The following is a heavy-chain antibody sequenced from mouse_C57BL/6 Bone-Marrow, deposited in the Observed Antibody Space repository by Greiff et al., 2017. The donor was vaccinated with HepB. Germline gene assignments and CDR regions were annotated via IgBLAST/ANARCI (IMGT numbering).Heavy chain of an antibody. CDR2: IDPSDSYT. CDR1: GYTFTSYW. CDR3: ARFGRGYAMDY. J-gene: IGHJ4*01. Sequence: VKLQQPGAELVMPGASVKLSCKASGYTFTSYWMHWVKQRPGQGLEWIGEIDPSDSYTNYNQKFKGKSTLTVDKSSSTAYMQLSSLTSEDSAVYYCARFGRGYAMDYWGQGTSVTVSS. V-gene: IGHV1-69*01.